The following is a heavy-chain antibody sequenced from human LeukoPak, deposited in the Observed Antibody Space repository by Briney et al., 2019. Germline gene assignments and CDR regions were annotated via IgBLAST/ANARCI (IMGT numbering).Heavy chain of an antibody. CDR2: IYPGGSEV. V-gene: IGHV5-51*01. Sequence: PGEPLKISCKGSGYSFTTYWIGWVRQSPGRTLECIRIIYPGGSEVRYSPSLQGQVTISADKSISTAYLQWSSLKASDNAIYYCARYPPGYYGMDVWGQGTTVTVSS. J-gene: IGHJ6*02. CDR3: ARYPPGYYGMDV. CDR1: GYSFTTYW.